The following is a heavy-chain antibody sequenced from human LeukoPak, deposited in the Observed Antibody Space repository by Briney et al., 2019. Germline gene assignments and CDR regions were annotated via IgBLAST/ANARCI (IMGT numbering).Heavy chain of an antibody. CDR2: IYYSGST. D-gene: IGHD2-15*01. Sequence: PSETLSLTCTVSGGSISNYYWNWIRQPPGKGLEWIGYIYYSGSTNYNPSLKSRVTISVDTSKNQFSLKLSSVTAADTAVYYCAREVGYCSGGSCYSYFDYWGQGTLVTVSS. V-gene: IGHV4-59*01. J-gene: IGHJ4*02. CDR3: AREVGYCSGGSCYSYFDY. CDR1: GGSISNYY.